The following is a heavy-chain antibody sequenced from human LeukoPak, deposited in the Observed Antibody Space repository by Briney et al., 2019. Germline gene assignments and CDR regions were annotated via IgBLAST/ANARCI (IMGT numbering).Heavy chain of an antibody. CDR2: INHSGST. V-gene: IGHV4-30-2*01. D-gene: IGHD3-3*01. J-gene: IGHJ4*02. Sequence: SQTLSLTCTVSGGSISSGGYYWSWIRQPPGKGLEWIGEINHSGSTNYNPSLKSRVTISVDTSKNQFSLKLSSVTAADTAVYYCARVRYYDFWSGYYYFDYWGQGTLVTVSS. CDR3: ARVRYYDFWSGYYYFDY. CDR1: GGSISSGGYY.